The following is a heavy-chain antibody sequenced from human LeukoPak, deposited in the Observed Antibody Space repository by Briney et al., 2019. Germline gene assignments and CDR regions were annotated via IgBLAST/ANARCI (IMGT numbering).Heavy chain of an antibody. CDR1: GGSISSGSYY. V-gene: IGHV4-61*02. CDR2: IYTGGNT. Sequence: TPSETLSLTCTVSGGSISSGSYYWSWIRQPAGKGLEWIGRIYTGGNTNYNPSLKSRVTISVDTSKNQFSLRLNSVTAADTAVYYCARGRSTDYWGQGTLVTVSS. J-gene: IGHJ4*02. D-gene: IGHD2-2*01. CDR3: ARGRSTDY.